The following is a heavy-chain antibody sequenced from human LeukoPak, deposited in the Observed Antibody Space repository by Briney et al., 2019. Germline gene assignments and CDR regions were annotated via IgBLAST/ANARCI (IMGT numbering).Heavy chain of an antibody. V-gene: IGHV3-74*01. Sequence: GGSLRLSCAASGFTFSSYEMNWVRQAPGKGPVWVSRIGTDGSGTTYADFVKGRFTISRDNAKNTLYLQMNSLRAEDTAVYYCARDKYGGNSNAFDIWGQGTLVTVSS. CDR3: ARDKYGGNSNAFDI. CDR1: GFTFSSYE. J-gene: IGHJ3*02. D-gene: IGHD4-23*01. CDR2: IGTDGSGT.